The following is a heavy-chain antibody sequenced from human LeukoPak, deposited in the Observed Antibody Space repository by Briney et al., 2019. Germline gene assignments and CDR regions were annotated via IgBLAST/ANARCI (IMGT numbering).Heavy chain of an antibody. CDR3: ARHHPPNPPAAGWVGWFDP. V-gene: IGHV4-38-2*02. Sequence: SETLSLTCTVSGYSISSGYYWGWIRQPPGRGLEWIGSINYSRSTYYSPSLKSRVTISADTSKNQFSLKLTAVTAADTAVYYCARHHPPNPPAAGWVGWFDPWGQGTLVTVSS. CDR2: INYSRST. CDR1: GYSISSGYY. J-gene: IGHJ5*02. D-gene: IGHD6-13*01.